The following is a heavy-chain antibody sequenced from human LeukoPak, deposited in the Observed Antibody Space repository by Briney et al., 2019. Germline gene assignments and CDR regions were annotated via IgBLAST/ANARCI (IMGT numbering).Heavy chain of an antibody. CDR3: ATQQSYYYGSGSYYDS. CDR1: GLPDNFNY. Sequence: GGSLRLSCVVSGLPDNFNYMAWVRQAPGKGLECVSFIYGGGLTYYADSVTGRFTISRGNSKSTLFLQMNSLRAEDTAIYYCATQQSYYYGSGSYYDSWGQGTLVTVSS. V-gene: IGHV3-66*01. CDR2: IYGGGLT. D-gene: IGHD3-10*01. J-gene: IGHJ4*02.